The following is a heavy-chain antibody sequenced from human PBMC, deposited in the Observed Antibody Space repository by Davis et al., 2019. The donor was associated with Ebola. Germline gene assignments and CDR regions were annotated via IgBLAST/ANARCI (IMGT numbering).Heavy chain of an antibody. D-gene: IGHD2-2*02. CDR2: INPSDGST. J-gene: IGHJ5*02. V-gene: IGHV1-46*01. CDR3: VRPGYCTTTKCYTFMA. Sequence: ASVKVSCKASGYAFTSFFIHWVRQAPGHGLAWMGIINPSDGSTSYAQNFQDRVTLTRDTSTSTIYMELSSLRSEDTAVYCCVRPGYCTTTKCYTFMAWGQGTLVTVSS. CDR1: GYAFTSFF.